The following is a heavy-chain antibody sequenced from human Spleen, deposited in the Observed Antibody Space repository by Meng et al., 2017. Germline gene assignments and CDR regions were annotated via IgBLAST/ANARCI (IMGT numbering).Heavy chain of an antibody. Sequence: GGSLRLSCAASGFTLSTYSMNWVRQAPGKGLEWVANIKQDGSEKYYVDSVKGRFTISRDNAKNSLYLQMNSLRAEDTAVYYCARPPSARYCTSTSCSNYYFDYWGQGTLVTVSS. D-gene: IGHD2-2*01. CDR1: GFTLSTYS. J-gene: IGHJ4*02. CDR3: ARPPSARYCTSTSCSNYYFDY. CDR2: IKQDGSEK. V-gene: IGHV3-7*01.